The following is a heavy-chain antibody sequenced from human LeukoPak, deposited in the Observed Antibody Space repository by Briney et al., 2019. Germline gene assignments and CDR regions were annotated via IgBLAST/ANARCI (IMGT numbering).Heavy chain of an antibody. Sequence: GGSLRLSCEASGFTFSSYAVNWVRQAPGKGLEWVSAISGSGGSTYYAGSVKGRITISRDNSKNTLYVQMNSLRAEDTAVYYCAKGTGYGSGSHPDYWGQGTLVTVSS. V-gene: IGHV3-23*01. CDR1: GFTFSSYA. CDR3: AKGTGYGSGSHPDY. D-gene: IGHD3-10*01. CDR2: ISGSGGST. J-gene: IGHJ4*02.